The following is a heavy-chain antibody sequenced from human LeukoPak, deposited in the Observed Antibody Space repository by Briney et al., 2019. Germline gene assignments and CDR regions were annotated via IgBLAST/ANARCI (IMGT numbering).Heavy chain of an antibody. D-gene: IGHD3-10*01. V-gene: IGHV3-23*01. Sequence: GGSLRLSCAASGFTFSDYYMSWIRQAPGKGLEWVSAISGSGGSTYYADSVKGRFTISRDNSKNTLYLQMNSLRAEDTAVYYCAKDLYYYGSGSSPFDYWGQGTLVTVSS. CDR2: ISGSGGST. CDR3: AKDLYYYGSGSSPFDY. J-gene: IGHJ4*02. CDR1: GFTFSDYY.